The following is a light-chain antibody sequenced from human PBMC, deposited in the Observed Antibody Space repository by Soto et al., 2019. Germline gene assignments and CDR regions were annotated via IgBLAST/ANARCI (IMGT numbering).Light chain of an antibody. J-gene: IGKJ3*01. V-gene: IGKV1-39*01. CDR1: QSISSY. Sequence: DIQMTQSPSSLSSSLGERVTITCRASQSISSYLNWYQQKPGQAPKLLIYAASSLQSGVPSRFSGSGSGTDFTLTISSLQPEDFATYYCQQSYSTPLTFGPGTKVDIK. CDR3: QQSYSTPLT. CDR2: AAS.